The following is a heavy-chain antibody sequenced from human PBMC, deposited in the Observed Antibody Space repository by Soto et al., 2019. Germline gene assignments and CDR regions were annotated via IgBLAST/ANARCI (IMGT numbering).Heavy chain of an antibody. J-gene: IGHJ4*02. V-gene: IGHV1-3*01. Sequence: ASVKVSCKASGYTFTSYAMHWVRQAPGQRLEWMGWINAGNGNTKYSQKFQGRVTITRDTSASTAYMELSSLRSEATAVYYCARNGRPLRYFDWLFGYFDYWGQGTLVTVSS. CDR3: ARNGRPLRYFDWLFGYFDY. CDR1: GYTFTSYA. D-gene: IGHD3-9*01. CDR2: INAGNGNT.